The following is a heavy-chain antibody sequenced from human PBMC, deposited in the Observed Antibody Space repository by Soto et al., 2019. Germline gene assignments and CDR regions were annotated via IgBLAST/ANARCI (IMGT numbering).Heavy chain of an antibody. CDR3: AKDSHDYGNPSPAIDY. J-gene: IGHJ4*02. CDR2: ISWNSGSI. CDR1: GFTFDDYA. Sequence: PGGSLRLSCAASGFTFDDYAMHWVRQAPGKGLEWVSGISWNSGSIGYADSVKGRFTISRDNAKNSLYLQMNSLRAEDTALYYCAKDSHDYGNPSPAIDYWGQGTLVTVSS. D-gene: IGHD4-17*01. V-gene: IGHV3-9*01.